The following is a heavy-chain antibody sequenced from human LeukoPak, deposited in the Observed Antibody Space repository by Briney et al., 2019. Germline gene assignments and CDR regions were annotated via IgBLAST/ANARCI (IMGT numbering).Heavy chain of an antibody. V-gene: IGHV4-59*01. CDR1: GASIGTYY. D-gene: IGHD6-19*01. CDR3: ARGQWLPEYVFDI. J-gene: IGHJ3*02. CDR2: IYYSGST. Sequence: SETLSLTCTVSGASIGTYYRSWIRQPPGKGLEWIGYIYYSGSTNYNPSLKSRVTISVDTSKNQFSLKLSSVTAADTAVYYCARGQWLPEYVFDIWGQGTMVTVSS.